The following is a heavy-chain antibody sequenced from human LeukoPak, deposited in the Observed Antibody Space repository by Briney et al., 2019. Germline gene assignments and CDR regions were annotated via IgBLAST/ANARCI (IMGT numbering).Heavy chain of an antibody. Sequence: SETLSLTCAVYGGSFSGYYWSWIRQPPGKGLEWIGEINHSGSTNYNPSLKSRVTISVDTSKNQFSLKLSSVTAADTAVYYCARAFGGAYYWGRGTLVTVSS. CDR2: INHSGST. D-gene: IGHD3-10*01. J-gene: IGHJ4*02. CDR3: ARAFGGAYY. CDR1: GGSFSGYY. V-gene: IGHV4-34*01.